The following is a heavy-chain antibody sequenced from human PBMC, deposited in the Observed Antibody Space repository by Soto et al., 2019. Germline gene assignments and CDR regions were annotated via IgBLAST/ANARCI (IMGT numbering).Heavy chain of an antibody. D-gene: IGHD3-3*01. CDR3: ANGLLQWHDAFDI. J-gene: IGHJ3*02. CDR1: GFTFSSYA. V-gene: IGHV3-23*01. Sequence: GGSLRLSCAASGFTFSSYAMSWVRQAPGKGLEWVSAISGSGGSTYYADSVKGRFTISRDNSKNTLYLQMNSLRAEDTAVYYWANGLLQWHDAFDIWGQGTMVTVAS. CDR2: ISGSGGST.